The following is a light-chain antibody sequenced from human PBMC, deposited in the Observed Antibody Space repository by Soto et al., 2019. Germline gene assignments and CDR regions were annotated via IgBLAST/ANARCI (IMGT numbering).Light chain of an antibody. CDR1: SSDVGGYNY. V-gene: IGLV2-14*01. J-gene: IGLJ2*01. CDR3: SSYTSSSTLVV. CDR2: EVS. Sequence: QSALTQPASVSGSPGQLITISCTGTSSDVGGYNYVSWYQHHPRKAPKLMIYEVSNRPSGVSNRFSGSKSGNTASLTISGLQAEDEADYYCSSYTSSSTLVVFGGGTKLTVL.